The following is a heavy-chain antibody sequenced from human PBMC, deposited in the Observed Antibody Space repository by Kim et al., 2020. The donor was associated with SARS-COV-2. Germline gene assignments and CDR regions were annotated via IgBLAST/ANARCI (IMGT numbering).Heavy chain of an antibody. J-gene: IGHJ4*02. V-gene: IGHV3-23*01. D-gene: IGHD6-19*01. CDR2: ISASASNT. CDR1: GFTFSSYA. CDR3: AKEGVAGNTFDY. Sequence: GGSLRLSCAASGFTFSSYAMTWVRQAPGKGLDWVSTISASASNTFYADSVKGRFTISRDNSKNTLYLQMNSLRAEDTAIYYCAKEGVAGNTFDYWGQGTLVTVSS.